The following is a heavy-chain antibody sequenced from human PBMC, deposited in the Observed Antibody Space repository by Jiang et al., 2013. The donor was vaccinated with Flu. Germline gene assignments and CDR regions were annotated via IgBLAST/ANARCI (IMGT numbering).Heavy chain of an antibody. D-gene: IGHD6-6*01. CDR3: AKRIGRSSSDY. V-gene: IGHV3-23*01. Sequence: GSTYYADSVKGRFTISRDNSKNTLYLQMSSLRAEDTAVYYCAKRIGRSSSDYWGQGTLVTVSS. J-gene: IGHJ4*02. CDR2: GST.